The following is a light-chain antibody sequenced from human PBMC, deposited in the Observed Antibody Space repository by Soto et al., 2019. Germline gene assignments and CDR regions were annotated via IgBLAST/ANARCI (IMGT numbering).Light chain of an antibody. CDR1: SSDIGTYNL. J-gene: IGLJ1*01. CDR3: CSYAGSGTDNYV. Sequence: QSVLTQPASVSGSPGQSITISCTGTSSDIGTYNLVSWYQHYPGKAPKLMIYEGIKRPSGVSSRFSGSKSGNTAFLTISGLQAEDEADYYCCSYAGSGTDNYVFGSGTKATVL. V-gene: IGLV2-23*01. CDR2: EGI.